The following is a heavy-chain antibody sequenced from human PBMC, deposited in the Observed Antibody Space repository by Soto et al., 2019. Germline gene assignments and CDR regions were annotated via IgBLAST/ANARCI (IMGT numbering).Heavy chain of an antibody. CDR2: ISGSGGST. CDR1: GFTFSSYA. V-gene: IGHV3-23*01. J-gene: IGHJ4*02. D-gene: IGHD5-18*01. CDR3: AKDWRYSYGYVGDNYFDY. Sequence: PGGSLRLSCAASGFTFSSYAMSWVRQAPGKGLEWVSAISGSGGSTYYADSVKGRFTISRDNSKNTLYLQMNSLRAEDTAVYYYAKDWRYSYGYVGDNYFDYWGQGTLVTVSS.